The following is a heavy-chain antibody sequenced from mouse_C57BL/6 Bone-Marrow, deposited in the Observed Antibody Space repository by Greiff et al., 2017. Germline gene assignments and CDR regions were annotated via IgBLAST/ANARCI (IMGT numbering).Heavy chain of an antibody. CDR3: ARGVYYGSSFGAY. V-gene: IGHV1-81*01. CDR1: GYTFTSYG. J-gene: IGHJ3*01. Sequence: QVQLQQSGAELARPGASVKLSCKASGYTFTSYGISWVKQRTGQGLEWIGEIYPRSGNTYYNEKFKGKATLTADKSSSTAYMELRSLTSEDSAVYFCARGVYYGSSFGAYWGQGTLVTVSA. D-gene: IGHD1-1*01. CDR2: IYPRSGNT.